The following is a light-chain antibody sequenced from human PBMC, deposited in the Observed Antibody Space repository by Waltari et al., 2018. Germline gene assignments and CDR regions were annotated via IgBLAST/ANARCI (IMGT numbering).Light chain of an antibody. Sequence: QSALTQPPSASGSPGQSVTTSCTGTSRDVGDYVSWYQQHPGKAPKLMISEVTKRPSGVPDRFSGSKSGNTASLTVSGLQAEDEADYYCSSYAGSNNLVFGGGTKLTVL. CDR1: SRDVGDY. CDR3: SSYAGSNNLV. J-gene: IGLJ2*01. CDR2: EVT. V-gene: IGLV2-8*01.